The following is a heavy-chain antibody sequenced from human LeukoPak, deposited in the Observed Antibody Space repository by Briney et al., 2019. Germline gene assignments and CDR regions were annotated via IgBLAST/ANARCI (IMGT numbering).Heavy chain of an antibody. Sequence: SVKVSCKASGGTFSSYAISSVRQAPGQGLEWMGRIIPIFGTANYAQKFQGRVTITTDESTSTAYMELSSLRSEDTAVCYCARELGGNGFQHWGQGTLVTVSS. CDR3: ARELGGNGFQH. J-gene: IGHJ1*01. V-gene: IGHV1-69*05. D-gene: IGHD4-23*01. CDR1: GGTFSSYA. CDR2: IIPIFGTA.